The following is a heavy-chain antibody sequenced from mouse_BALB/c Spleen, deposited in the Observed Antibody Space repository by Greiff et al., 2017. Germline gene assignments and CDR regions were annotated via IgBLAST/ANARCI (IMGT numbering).Heavy chain of an antibody. J-gene: IGHJ3*01. V-gene: IGHV2-9*02. CDR3: ARGGSSYDTY. Sequence: QVQLQQSGPGLVAPSQSLSITCTVSGFSLTSYGVHWVRQPPGKGLEWLGVIWAGGSTNYNSALMSRLSISKDNSKSQVFLKMNSLQTDDTAMYYCARGGSSYDTYWGQGTLVTVSA. CDR1: GFSLTSYG. D-gene: IGHD1-1*01. CDR2: IWAGGST.